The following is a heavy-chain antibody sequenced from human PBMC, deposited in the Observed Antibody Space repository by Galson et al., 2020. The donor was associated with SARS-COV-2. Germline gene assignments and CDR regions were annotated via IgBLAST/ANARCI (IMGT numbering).Heavy chain of an antibody. CDR2: IYYSGST. D-gene: IGHD3-22*01. Sequence: TSETLSLTCTVSGGSISSGDYYWSWIRQPPGKGLEWIGYIYYSGSTYYNPSLKSRVTISVDTSKNQFSLKLSSVTAADTAVYYCARARITMVVVDAFDIWGQGTMVTVSS. J-gene: IGHJ3*02. CDR1: GGSISSGDYY. CDR3: ARARITMVVVDAFDI. V-gene: IGHV4-30-4*01.